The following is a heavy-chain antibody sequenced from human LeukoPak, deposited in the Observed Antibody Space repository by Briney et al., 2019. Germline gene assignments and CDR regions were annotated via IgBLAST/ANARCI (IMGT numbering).Heavy chain of an antibody. D-gene: IGHD6-13*01. CDR3: ARVYSSSWYQADAFDI. Sequence: ASVKLSCKASGGTFSSYAISWVRQAPGQGLEWMGGIIPIFGTANYAQKFQGRVTITADESTSTAYMELSSLRSEDTAVYYCARVYSSSWYQADAFDIWGQGTMVTVSS. V-gene: IGHV1-69*13. CDR1: GGTFSSYA. CDR2: IIPIFGTA. J-gene: IGHJ3*02.